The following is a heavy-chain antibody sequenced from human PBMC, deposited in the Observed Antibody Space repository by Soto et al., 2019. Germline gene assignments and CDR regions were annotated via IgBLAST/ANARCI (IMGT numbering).Heavy chain of an antibody. V-gene: IGHV3-48*01. Sequence: GGSLRLSCAASGFTFSSYSMNWVRQAPGKGLEWVSYISSSSSTIYYADSVKGRFTISRDNAKNSLYLQMNSLRAEDTAVYYCARDGPYYGSGSYFAYWGQGTLVTVSS. CDR2: ISSSSSTI. J-gene: IGHJ4*02. D-gene: IGHD3-10*01. CDR3: ARDGPYYGSGSYFAY. CDR1: GFTFSSYS.